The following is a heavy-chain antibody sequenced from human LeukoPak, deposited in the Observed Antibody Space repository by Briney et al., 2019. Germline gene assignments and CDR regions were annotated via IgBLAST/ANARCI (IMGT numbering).Heavy chain of an antibody. V-gene: IGHV4-30-2*01. D-gene: IGHD4-23*01. CDR1: GGSISSGGYY. CDR3: ARRWELTGVGAFDI. J-gene: IGHJ3*02. Sequence: SETLSLTCTVSGGSISSGGYYWSWIRQPPGKGLEWIGYIYHSGSTNYNPSLKSRVTISVDTSKNQFSLKLSSVTAADTAVYYCARRWELTGVGAFDIWGQGTMVTVSS. CDR2: IYHSGST.